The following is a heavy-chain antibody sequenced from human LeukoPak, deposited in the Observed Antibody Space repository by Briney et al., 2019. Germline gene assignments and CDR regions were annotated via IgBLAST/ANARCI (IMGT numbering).Heavy chain of an antibody. CDR2: ISGSGGST. J-gene: IGHJ5*02. D-gene: IGHD2-2*01. Sequence: GGSLRLSCAASGFTFSSYAMSWVRQAPGKGLEWVSAISGSGGSTYYADSVKGRFTISRDNSKNTLYLQMNSLRAEDTAVYYCAKDPRSFWDYCSSTSCPNWFDPWGQGTLVTVSS. CDR3: AKDPRSFWDYCSSTSCPNWFDP. CDR1: GFTFSSYA. V-gene: IGHV3-23*01.